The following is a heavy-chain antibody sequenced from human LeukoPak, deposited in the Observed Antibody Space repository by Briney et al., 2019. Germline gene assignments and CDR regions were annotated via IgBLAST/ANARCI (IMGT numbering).Heavy chain of an antibody. CDR1: GFTFDDYA. Sequence: PGRSLRLSCAASGFTFDDYAMHWVRQAPGKGLEWVSGISWNSGSIGYADSVKGRFTISRDNAKNSLYLQMNSLRAEDTAVYYCASLWRYWGQGTLVTVSS. D-gene: IGHD2/OR15-2a*01. V-gene: IGHV3-9*01. CDR3: ASLWRY. CDR2: ISWNSGSI. J-gene: IGHJ4*02.